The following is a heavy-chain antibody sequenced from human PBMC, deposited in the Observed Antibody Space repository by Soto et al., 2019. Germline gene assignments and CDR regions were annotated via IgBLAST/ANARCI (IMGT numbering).Heavy chain of an antibody. V-gene: IGHV1-69*02. D-gene: IGHD3-10*01. J-gene: IGHJ5*02. CDR3: GTMVRGVRIDP. CDR2: IIPILGIA. CDR1: GGTFSSYT. Sequence: QVQQLQSGAEVKKPGSSVQVSCKASGGTFSSYTISWLRQAPGQGLEWMGRIIPILGIANYAQKFQGRVTITADKSTSTAYMELSSLRSEDTAVYYCGTMVRGVRIDPWGQGTLVTVSS.